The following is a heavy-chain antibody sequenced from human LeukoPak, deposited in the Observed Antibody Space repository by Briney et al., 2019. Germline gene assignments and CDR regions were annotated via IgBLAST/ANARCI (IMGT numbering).Heavy chain of an antibody. D-gene: IGHD5-18*01. CDR3: GETAVGYRRGQKPRWPGDF. J-gene: IGHJ4*02. CDR1: GFTFGSHA. Sequence: GGSLRLSCEASGFTFGSHAMYWVRQAPGKGLEWVAGIFGSGGSPHYADSVKGRFTISRDNSRNTVYLQINSLRADDTAVYYCGETAVGYRRGQKPRWPGDFWGQGTLVTVSS. V-gene: IGHV3-23*01. CDR2: IFGSGGSP.